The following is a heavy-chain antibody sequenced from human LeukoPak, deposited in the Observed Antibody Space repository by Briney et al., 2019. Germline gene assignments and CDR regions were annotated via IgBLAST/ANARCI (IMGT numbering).Heavy chain of an antibody. CDR3: ARDFVPGLFDY. CDR1: GFTVSSNY. CDR2: IYSGGST. J-gene: IGHJ4*02. V-gene: IGHV3-66*01. Sequence: PGGSLRLSCAASGFTVSSNYMSWVRQAPGKGLEWVSVIYSGGSTYYAESVKGRFTISRDNSKNTLYLQMNSLRAEDTAVYYCARDFVPGLFDYWGQGTLVTVSS. D-gene: IGHD1-14*01.